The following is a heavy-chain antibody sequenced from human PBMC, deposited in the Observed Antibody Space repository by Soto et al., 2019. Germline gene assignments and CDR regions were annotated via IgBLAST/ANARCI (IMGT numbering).Heavy chain of an antibody. Sequence: GGSLRLSCAASGFTFSSYWMHWVRQVPGKGLVWVSRISGDGASTNYADSVKGRFTISRDNAKNTLYLQMNSLRAEDTAVYYCARRDSSGGYCDFWGQGTLVTVSS. CDR2: ISGDGAST. J-gene: IGHJ4*02. V-gene: IGHV3-74*01. D-gene: IGHD5-18*01. CDR3: ARRDSSGGYCDF. CDR1: GFTFSSYW.